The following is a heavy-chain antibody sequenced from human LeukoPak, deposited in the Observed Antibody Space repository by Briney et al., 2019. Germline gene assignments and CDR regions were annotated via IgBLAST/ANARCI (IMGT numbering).Heavy chain of an antibody. CDR2: IIPIFGTA. V-gene: IGHV1-69*13. Sequence: ASVKVSCKASGGTFSSYAISWVRQAPGQGLEWMGGIIPIFGTANYAQKFQGRVTITADESTSTAYMELSSLRSEDTAVYYCARGSLTYYDFWSDYYLDYWGQGTLVTVSS. CDR1: GGTFSSYA. CDR3: ARGSLTYYDFWSDYYLDY. J-gene: IGHJ4*02. D-gene: IGHD3-3*01.